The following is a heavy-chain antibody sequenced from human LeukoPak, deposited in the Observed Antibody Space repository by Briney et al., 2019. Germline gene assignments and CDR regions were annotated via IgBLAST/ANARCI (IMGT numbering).Heavy chain of an antibody. Sequence: SETPSLTCAVYGGSFSGYYWSWIRQPPGKGLEWIGEINHSGSTNYNPSLKSRVTISVDTSKNQFSLKLSSVTAADTAVYYCSTYGNYYDSSGYYRSFDYWGQGTLVTVSS. CDR2: INHSGST. D-gene: IGHD3-22*01. CDR1: GGSFSGYY. V-gene: IGHV4-34*01. J-gene: IGHJ4*02. CDR3: STYGNYYDSSGYYRSFDY.